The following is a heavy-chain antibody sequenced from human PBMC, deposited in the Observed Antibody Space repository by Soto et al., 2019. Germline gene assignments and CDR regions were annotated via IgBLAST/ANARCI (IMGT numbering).Heavy chain of an antibody. CDR1: GFTFSSYW. J-gene: IGHJ6*02. D-gene: IGHD2-15*01. CDR2: IKQDGSEK. CDR3: ARGMCGGSCYYYYGMDV. V-gene: IGHV3-7*01. Sequence: GGSLRLSCAASGFTFSSYWMSWVHQAPGKGLEWVANIKQDGSEKYYVDSVKGRFTISRDNAKNSLYLQMNSLRAEDTAVYYCARGMCGGSCYYYYGMDVWGQGTTVTVSS.